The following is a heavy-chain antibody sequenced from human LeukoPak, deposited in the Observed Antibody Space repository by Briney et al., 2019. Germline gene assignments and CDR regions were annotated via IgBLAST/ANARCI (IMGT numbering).Heavy chain of an antibody. CDR3: AHRDTTMVRVDY. D-gene: IGHD5-18*01. CDR2: IKSKTDGGTT. CDR1: GFTFRNAS. J-gene: IGHJ4*02. V-gene: IGHV3-15*01. Sequence: GGSLRISCAASGFTFRNASMSWVRQAPGRGLEWVGRIKSKTDGGTTDYAAPGKGRFTISRDDSQNTMYLQMNSLTTEDTAVYFCAHRDTTMVRVDYWGQGTLVTVSS.